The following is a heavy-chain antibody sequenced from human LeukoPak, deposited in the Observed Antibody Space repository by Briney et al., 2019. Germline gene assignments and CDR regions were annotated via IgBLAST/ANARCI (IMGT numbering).Heavy chain of an antibody. V-gene: IGHV3-74*01. D-gene: IGHD6-6*01. Sequence: GGSLRLSCAASGFTFSGYWMHWVRHAPGKGLVWVSRINSDGSSTTYADSVKGRFTISRDNAKNSLYLQMNSLRAEDTAVYYCASPSIAPDSDWGQGTLVTVSS. CDR3: ASPSIAPDSD. J-gene: IGHJ4*02. CDR1: GFTFSGYW. CDR2: INSDGSST.